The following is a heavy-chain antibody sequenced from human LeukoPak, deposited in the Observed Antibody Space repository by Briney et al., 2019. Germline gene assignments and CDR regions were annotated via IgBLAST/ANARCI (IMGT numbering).Heavy chain of an antibody. Sequence: PGGSLRLSCAASGFTFSSYGMHWVRRAPGKGVAWVAVISYDGSNKYYADSVKRRFTISRDNSKNTLYLQMNSLRAEDTAVYYCAKGRNYDFWSGYHRGSYYYYGMDVWGQGTTVTVSS. CDR2: ISYDGSNK. V-gene: IGHV3-30*18. CDR3: AKGRNYDFWSGYHRGSYYYYGMDV. D-gene: IGHD3-3*01. J-gene: IGHJ6*02. CDR1: GFTFSSYG.